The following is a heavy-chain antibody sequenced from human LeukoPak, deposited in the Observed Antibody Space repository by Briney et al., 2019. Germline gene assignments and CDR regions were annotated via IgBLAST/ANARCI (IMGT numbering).Heavy chain of an antibody. J-gene: IGHJ4*02. D-gene: IGHD6-19*01. CDR2: IWNDGSIK. Sequence: RGSLRLSCAASGFTFSSYGMHWVRQAPGKGLEWMAVIWNDGSIKYYVDSVKGRFTISRDNSKNTLYLQMNSLRAEDTAVYYCARPASSGWPPDFDYWGQGTLVTVSS. CDR1: GFTFSSYG. V-gene: IGHV3-33*01. CDR3: ARPASSGWPPDFDY.